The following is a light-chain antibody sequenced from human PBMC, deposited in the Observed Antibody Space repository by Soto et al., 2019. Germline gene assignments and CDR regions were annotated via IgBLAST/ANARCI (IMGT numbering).Light chain of an antibody. CDR3: QQYGSSPLT. CDR1: QSVSSSY. V-gene: IGKV3-20*01. CDR2: GAS. J-gene: IGKJ4*01. Sequence: TLSLSPGERATLSCSASQSVSSSYLAWYQQKPGQAPRLLIDGASSRATGIPDRFSGSGSGTDFTLTISRLEPEDFAVYYCQQYGSSPLTLGGGTKVDIK.